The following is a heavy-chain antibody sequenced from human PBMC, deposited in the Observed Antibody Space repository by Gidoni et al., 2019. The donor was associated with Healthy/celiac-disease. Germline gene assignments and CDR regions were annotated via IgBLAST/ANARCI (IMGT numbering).Heavy chain of an antibody. Sequence: QVQLQQWGAGLLKPSETLSLTCAVYGGSFSGYYWSWIRQPPGKGLEWIGEINHSGSTNYNPSLKSRVTISVDTSKNQFSLKLSSVTAADTAVYYCARGGGAPRIAAAEVGFDYWGQGTLVTVSS. D-gene: IGHD6-13*01. CDR3: ARGGGAPRIAAAEVGFDY. J-gene: IGHJ4*02. V-gene: IGHV4-34*01. CDR1: GGSFSGYY. CDR2: INHSGST.